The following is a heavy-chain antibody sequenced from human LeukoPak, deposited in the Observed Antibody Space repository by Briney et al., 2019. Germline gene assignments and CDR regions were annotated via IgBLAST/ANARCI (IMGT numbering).Heavy chain of an antibody. CDR3: ARLYPDDYASGRPNLGIFDL. J-gene: IGHJ4*02. CDR1: GGSISNSFF. Sequence: SETLSLTCTASGGSISNSFFWGWISHPPGKGLEWIGSIYYSGSTFYSPPLKSLVTISIDTSNNQFSLNLIPVSAADTAVYFCARLYPDDYASGRPNLGIFDLWGQGPLVTVSS. CDR2: IYYSGST. D-gene: IGHD3-10*01. V-gene: IGHV4-39*01.